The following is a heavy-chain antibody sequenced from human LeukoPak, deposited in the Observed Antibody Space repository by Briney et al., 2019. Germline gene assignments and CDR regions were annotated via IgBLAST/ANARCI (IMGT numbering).Heavy chain of an antibody. Sequence: GGSLRLSCEGSGFTFNSYWMNWVRQAPGKGLEWVANINQAGSDKYYVDSVKGRFTISRDNAKNSLYLQMNYLRVEDTAVYYCGRGDPDYWGQGTLVTVSS. CDR2: INQAGSDK. V-gene: IGHV3-7*01. CDR1: GFTFNSYW. CDR3: GRGDPDY. J-gene: IGHJ4*02.